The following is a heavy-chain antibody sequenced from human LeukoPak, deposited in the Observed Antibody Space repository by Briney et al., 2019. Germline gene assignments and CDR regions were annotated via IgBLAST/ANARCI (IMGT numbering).Heavy chain of an antibody. D-gene: IGHD6-13*01. Sequence: SETLSLTGTVSGGSISSYYWSWIRQPAGKGLEWIGRIYTSGSTNYNPSLKSRVTMSVDTSKNQFSLKLSSVTAADTAVYYCARELAAAGTTLLYYYYGMDVWGQGTTVTVSS. CDR3: ARELAAAGTTLLYYYYGMDV. CDR2: IYTSGST. J-gene: IGHJ6*02. CDR1: GGSISSYY. V-gene: IGHV4-4*07.